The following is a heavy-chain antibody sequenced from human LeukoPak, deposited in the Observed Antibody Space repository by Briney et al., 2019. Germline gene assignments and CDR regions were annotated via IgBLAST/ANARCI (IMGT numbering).Heavy chain of an antibody. Sequence: PGGSLRLSCAGSGFTFSNYWMNWVRPAPGKGLEWVANIKEYGSEKYYVDSVKGRFTISRDNAKNSLYLQMDSLRAEDTAVYYCARDSQLLNFDHWGKGTLVTVSS. D-gene: IGHD1-1*01. CDR1: GFTFSNYW. V-gene: IGHV3-7*04. CDR3: ARDSQLLNFDH. J-gene: IGHJ4*02. CDR2: IKEYGSEK.